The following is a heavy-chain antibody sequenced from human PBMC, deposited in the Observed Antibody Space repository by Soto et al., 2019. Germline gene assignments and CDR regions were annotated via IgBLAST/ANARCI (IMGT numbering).Heavy chain of an antibody. CDR1: GFTFSNYA. D-gene: IGHD3-10*01. CDR2: ISGGGGTT. J-gene: IGHJ6*02. V-gene: IGHV3-23*01. CDR3: AKVGVRGVPSYFSMDV. Sequence: LRLSCAASGFTFSNYAMSWVRQAPGKGLEWISAISGGGGTTYSADSVQGRFTISRDNFKNTLYLQINSLRADDTAVYYCAKVGVRGVPSYFSMDVWGPGTTLTVS.